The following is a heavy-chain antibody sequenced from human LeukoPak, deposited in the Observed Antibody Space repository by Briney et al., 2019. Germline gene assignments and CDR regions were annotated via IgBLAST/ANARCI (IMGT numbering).Heavy chain of an antibody. CDR2: VDYTGIT. CDR1: GVSISSSGYY. J-gene: IGHJ4*02. V-gene: IGHV4-39*01. D-gene: IGHD5-24*01. CDR3: ARGSSRRWLHRMFDY. Sequence: TSETLSLTCTVSGVSISSSGYYWGWIRQPPGKGLEWIGSVDYTGITSHSPSLKSRVTISVDTSKNQFSLKLSSVTAADTAVYYCARGSSRRWLHRMFDYWGQGTLVTVSS.